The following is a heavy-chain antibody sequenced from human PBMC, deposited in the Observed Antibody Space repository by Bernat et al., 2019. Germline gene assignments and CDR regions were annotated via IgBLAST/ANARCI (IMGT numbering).Heavy chain of an antibody. D-gene: IGHD3-16*01. V-gene: IGHV4-59*08. CDR3: ARGWGYLDL. CDR2: IYYSGST. CDR1: GGSISSYY. J-gene: IGHJ2*01. Sequence: QVQLQESGPGLVKPSETLSLTCTVSGGSISSYYWSWIRQPPGKGLEWIGYIYYSGSTNYNPSPKSRVTISVDTSKNQFSLKLSSVTAADTAVYYCARGWGYLDLWGRGTLVTVSS.